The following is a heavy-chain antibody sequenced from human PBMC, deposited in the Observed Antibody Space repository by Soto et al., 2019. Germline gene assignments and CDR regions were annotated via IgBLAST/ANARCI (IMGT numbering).Heavy chain of an antibody. CDR3: ARHHGPTTSENWFDP. J-gene: IGHJ5*02. V-gene: IGHV1-18*01. CDR1: GYTFFTYD. Sequence: QVHLVQSGVEVKTPGASVKVSCQASGYTFFTYDISWVRQAPGQGLEWMGGISTYSGDTKYAQKFQGRATMTTDTSTTTAYLELRRLRSDDTAVYYCARHHGPTTSENWFDPWGQGTLVTVSS. CDR2: ISTYSGDT. D-gene: IGHD5-12*01.